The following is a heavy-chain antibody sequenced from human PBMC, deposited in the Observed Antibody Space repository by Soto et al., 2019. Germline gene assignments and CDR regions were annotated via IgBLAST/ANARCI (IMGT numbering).Heavy chain of an antibody. CDR3: ARVRSSGYYGLLDY. CDR1: SGSVSNSIFY. Sequence: EPLALPGPVSSGSVSNSIFYWSWIRQPPGERLEWIGNIYYSGSTNYNPSLKSRVTISVHTSKNQFSLKLTSVTAADTSVYYCARVRSSGYYGLLDYWGQGTLVTVSS. D-gene: IGHD3-22*01. J-gene: IGHJ4*02. V-gene: IGHV4-61*01. CDR2: IYYSGST.